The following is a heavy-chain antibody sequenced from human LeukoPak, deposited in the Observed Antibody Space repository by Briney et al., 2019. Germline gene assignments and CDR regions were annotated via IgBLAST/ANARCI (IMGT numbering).Heavy chain of an antibody. CDR2: INSDGSST. Sequence: GGSLRLSCAASGFTFSSYWMHWLRQAPGKGLVWVSRINSDGSSTSYADSVKGRFTISRDNAKNTLYLQMNSLRAEDTAVYYCARAVITMVRGVIRKVWFDPWGQGTLVTVSS. CDR3: ARAVITMVRGVIRKVWFDP. CDR1: GFTFSSYW. D-gene: IGHD3-10*01. V-gene: IGHV3-74*01. J-gene: IGHJ5*02.